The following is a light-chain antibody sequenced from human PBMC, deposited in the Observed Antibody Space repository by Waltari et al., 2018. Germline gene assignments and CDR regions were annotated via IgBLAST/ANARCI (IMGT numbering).Light chain of an antibody. V-gene: IGKV3-15*01. CDR1: QRVSSN. CDR3: QQYNNWPPIT. Sequence: EIVITHSPSTLSVSPGDRATLSCRASQRVSSNLAWYQQKPGQAPRLLIYGASSRATGIPARFSGSGSGTEFTLTISSMQSEDFAVYYCQQYNNWPPITFGQGTRLEIK. J-gene: IGKJ5*01. CDR2: GAS.